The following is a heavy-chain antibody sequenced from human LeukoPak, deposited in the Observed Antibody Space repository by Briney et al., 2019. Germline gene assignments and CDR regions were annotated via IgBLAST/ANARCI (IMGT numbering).Heavy chain of an antibody. V-gene: IGHV5-51*01. CDR1: GYSFTTYW. CDR3: ARQSRSYYFDY. J-gene: IGHJ4*02. D-gene: IGHD3-16*02. CDR2: IYPGDSDT. Sequence: GESLKISCKASGYSFTTYWIGWVRQMPGKGLEWMGIIYPGDSDTRYSPSFQGQVTISADKSISAAYLQWSSLKASDTAMYYCARQSRSYYFDYWGQGTLVTVSS.